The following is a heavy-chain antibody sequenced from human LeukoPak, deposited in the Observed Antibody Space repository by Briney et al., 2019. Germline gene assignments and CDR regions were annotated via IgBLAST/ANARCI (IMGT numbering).Heavy chain of an antibody. CDR1: GYTFSSYA. J-gene: IGHJ4*02. CDR3: ALKGVGSTPFDY. V-gene: IGHV3-23*01. CDR2: ISGSSGRT. D-gene: IGHD2-15*01. Sequence: PGGSLRLSCAASGYTFSSYAMYWGRKAPRQGLEWVSSISGSSGRTYYADSVKGRFTISRDNTKYTLYLQMNSVRAADIALYYCALKGVGSTPFDYWGQGTLVTVSS.